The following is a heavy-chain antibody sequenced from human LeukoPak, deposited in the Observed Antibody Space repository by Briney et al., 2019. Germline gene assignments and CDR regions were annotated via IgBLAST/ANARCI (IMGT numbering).Heavy chain of an antibody. CDR3: ARRKAATFGMDV. CDR2: TYYRSKWYN. D-gene: IGHD6-13*01. J-gene: IGHJ6*02. V-gene: IGHV6-1*01. Sequence: SQTLSLTCAISGDSVSINSSTWNWIRQSPAKGLEWLGRTYYRSKWYNDYAVSMKSRITINTDTSKNQFSLQLNSVTPEDTAVYYCARRKAATFGMDVWGQGTTVTVSS. CDR1: GDSVSINSST.